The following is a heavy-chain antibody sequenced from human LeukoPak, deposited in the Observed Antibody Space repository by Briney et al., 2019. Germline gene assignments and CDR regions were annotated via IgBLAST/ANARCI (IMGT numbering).Heavy chain of an antibody. J-gene: IGHJ6*03. CDR2: ISSSSSTI. CDR3: ARDRITIFGVAHYMDV. V-gene: IGHV3-48*01. D-gene: IGHD3-3*01. Sequence: GGPLRLSCAASGFTFSTYSMNWVRQAPGKGLEWVSYISSSSSTIYYADSVKGRFTISRDNAKNSLYLQMNSLRAEDTAVYYCARDRITIFGVAHYMDVWGKGTTVTVSS. CDR1: GFTFSTYS.